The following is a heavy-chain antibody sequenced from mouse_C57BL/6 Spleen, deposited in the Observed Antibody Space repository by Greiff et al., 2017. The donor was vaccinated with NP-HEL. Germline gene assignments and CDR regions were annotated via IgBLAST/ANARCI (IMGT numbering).Heavy chain of an antibody. CDR3: ARPYDGYSDY. J-gene: IGHJ2*01. V-gene: IGHV1-55*01. D-gene: IGHD2-10*01. Sequence: QVQLQQPGAELVKPGASVKMSCKASGYTFTSYWITWVKQRPGQGLEWIGDIYPGSGSTNYNEKFKSKATLTVDTSSSTAYMQLSSLTSEAAAVYYCARPYDGYSDYWGQGTTLTVSS. CDR2: IYPGSGST. CDR1: GYTFTSYW.